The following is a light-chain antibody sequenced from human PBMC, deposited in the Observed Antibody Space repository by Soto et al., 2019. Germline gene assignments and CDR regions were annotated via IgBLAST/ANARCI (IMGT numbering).Light chain of an antibody. CDR3: QQSYSSPQT. CDR1: QSINRF. V-gene: IGKV1-39*01. Sequence: DIQMTQSPSSLSASVGDRISITCRAGQSINRFLNWYQQKPGKAPKLLIYAASSLQSGVPSRFSGSGSGTDFTLTISSLQPEDFATYYWQQSYSSPQTFGQGTKVEIK. CDR2: AAS. J-gene: IGKJ1*01.